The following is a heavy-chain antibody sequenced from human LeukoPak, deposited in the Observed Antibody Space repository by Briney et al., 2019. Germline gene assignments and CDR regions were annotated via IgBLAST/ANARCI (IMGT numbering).Heavy chain of an antibody. CDR2: INHSGST. J-gene: IGHJ5*02. Sequence: SETLSLTCTVSGGSISSYYWSWIRQPPGKGLEWIGEINHSGSTNYNPSLKSRVTISVDTSKNQFSLKLSSVTAADTAVYYCARRGRRAAAGAVLGFDPWGQGTLVTVSS. CDR1: GGSISSYY. CDR3: ARRGRRAAAGAVLGFDP. V-gene: IGHV4-34*01. D-gene: IGHD6-13*01.